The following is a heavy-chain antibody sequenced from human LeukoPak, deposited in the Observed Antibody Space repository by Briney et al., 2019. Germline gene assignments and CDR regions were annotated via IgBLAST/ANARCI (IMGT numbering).Heavy chain of an antibody. CDR1: GGSISSDSYS. D-gene: IGHD3-10*01. CDR2: IFYSGST. V-gene: IGHV4-39*01. Sequence: SETLSLTCTVSGGSISSDSYSWGWIRQPPGRGLEWIGNIFYSGSTYYNPSLKSRVTISVDTSNNQFSPKLSSVTAADTAVYYCARRTRGGGEPYYYYYMDVWGKGTTVTVSS. CDR3: ARRTRGGGEPYYYYYMDV. J-gene: IGHJ6*03.